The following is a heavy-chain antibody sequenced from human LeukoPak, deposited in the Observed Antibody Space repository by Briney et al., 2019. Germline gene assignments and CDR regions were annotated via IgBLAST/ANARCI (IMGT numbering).Heavy chain of an antibody. CDR1: GGSISSYY. CDR3: ARIYGSGSYYPYYFDY. CDR2: IYYSGST. D-gene: IGHD3-10*01. V-gene: IGHV4-59*01. Sequence: SETLSPTCTVSGGSISSYYWSWIRQPPGKGLEWIGYIYYSGSTNYNPSLKSRVTISVDTSKNQFSLKLSSVTAADTAVYYCARIYGSGSYYPYYFDYWGQGTLVTVSS. J-gene: IGHJ4*02.